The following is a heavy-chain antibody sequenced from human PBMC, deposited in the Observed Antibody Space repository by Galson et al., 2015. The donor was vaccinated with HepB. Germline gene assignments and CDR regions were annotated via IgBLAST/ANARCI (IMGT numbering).Heavy chain of an antibody. J-gene: IGHJ3*02. D-gene: IGHD1-26*01. CDR1: GFTFSSYG. CDR2: ISYDGSNK. CDR3: AKAYMGDAFDI. Sequence: SLRLSCAASGFTFSSYGMHWVRQAPGKGLEWVAVISYDGSNKYYADSVKGRFTISRDNSKNTLYLQMNSLRAEDTAVYYCAKAYMGDAFDIWGQGTMVTVSS. V-gene: IGHV3-30*18.